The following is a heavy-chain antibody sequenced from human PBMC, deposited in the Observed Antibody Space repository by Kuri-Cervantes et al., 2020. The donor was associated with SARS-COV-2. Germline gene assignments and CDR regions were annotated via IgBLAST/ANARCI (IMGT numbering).Heavy chain of an antibody. CDR2: ISSNGGST. D-gene: IGHD4/OR15-4a*01. Sequence: GGSLRLSCAASGFTFSSYAMHWVRQAPGKGLEYVSAISSNGGSTYYANSVKGRFTISRDNSKNTLYLQMGSLRAEDMAVYYCARDRANDAFDIWGQGTRVTGSS. CDR3: ARDRANDAFDI. V-gene: IGHV3-64*01. J-gene: IGHJ3*02. CDR1: GFTFSSYA.